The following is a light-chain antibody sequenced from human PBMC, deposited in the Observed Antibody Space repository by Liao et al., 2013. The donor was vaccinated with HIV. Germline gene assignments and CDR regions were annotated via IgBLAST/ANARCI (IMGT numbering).Light chain of an antibody. CDR3: QVWDSNYDHPYV. V-gene: IGLV3-1*01. CDR1: KLGNRY. J-gene: IGLJ1*01. CDR2: EDT. Sequence: SYELAQPPSVSVSPGQTASITCSGDKLGNRYAYWYQQKPGQSPVLIIYEDTKRPSGVPARFSGSNSGNTATLTISRVEAGDEADYYCQVWDSNYDHPYVFGTGTKVTVL.